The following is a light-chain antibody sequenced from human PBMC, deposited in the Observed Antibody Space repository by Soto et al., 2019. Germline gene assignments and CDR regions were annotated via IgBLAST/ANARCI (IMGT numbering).Light chain of an antibody. CDR3: AAWDDSRNGDV. CDR1: SSNIGNNA. CDR2: YDD. Sequence: QSVLTQPPSVSEAPRQRVTISCSGSSSNIGNNAVNWYQQIPGKAPKLLIYYDDLLPSGVSDRFSGSKSGTSASLAISGLQSEDEADYYCAAWDDSRNGDVFGTGTKVTVL. V-gene: IGLV1-36*01. J-gene: IGLJ1*01.